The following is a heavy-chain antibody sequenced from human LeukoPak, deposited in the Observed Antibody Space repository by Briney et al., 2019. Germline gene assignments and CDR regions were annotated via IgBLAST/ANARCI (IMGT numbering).Heavy chain of an antibody. CDR2: INAGNGNT. CDR3: AAASSPMIADL. V-gene: IGHV1-3*01. J-gene: IGHJ5*02. D-gene: IGHD3-22*01. CDR1: GYTFTSYA. Sequence: ASVKVSCKASGYTFTSYAMHWVRQAPGQRLEWMGWINAGNGNTKYSQKFQERVTITRDMSTSTAYMELSSLRSEDTAVYYCAAASSPMIADLWGQGTLVTVSS.